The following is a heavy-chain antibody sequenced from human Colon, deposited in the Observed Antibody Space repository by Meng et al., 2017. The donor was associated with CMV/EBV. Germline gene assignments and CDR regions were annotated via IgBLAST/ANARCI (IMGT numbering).Heavy chain of an antibody. CDR2: IIPIFGTA. CDR1: TFSSYA. V-gene: IGHV1-69*05. D-gene: IGHD2-2*02. Sequence: TFSSYAINWVRKAPGQGLEWMGGIIPIFGTAIYAQKFQGRVSITTDKSTSTAYMELNSLRSEDTALYYCASNGGDCTTTTCYTFDFWGQGTLVTVSS. CDR3: ASNGGDCTTTTCYTFDF. J-gene: IGHJ4*02.